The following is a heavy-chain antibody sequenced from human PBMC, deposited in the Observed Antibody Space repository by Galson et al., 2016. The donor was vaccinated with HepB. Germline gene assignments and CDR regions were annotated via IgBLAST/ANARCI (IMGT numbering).Heavy chain of an antibody. V-gene: IGHV6-1*01. CDR2: TYYRTKWYN. CDR3: ARVKEWLEGGVDY. Sequence: CAISGDSVSTHTATWNWIRQSPSRGLEWLGRTYYRTKWYNDYAVSVKSRLTINSDTSKNQFSLHLNSVTPEDTAVYYCARVKEWLEGGVDYWGQGAPTTVSS. D-gene: IGHD6-19*01. J-gene: IGHJ4*02. CDR1: GDSVSTHTAT.